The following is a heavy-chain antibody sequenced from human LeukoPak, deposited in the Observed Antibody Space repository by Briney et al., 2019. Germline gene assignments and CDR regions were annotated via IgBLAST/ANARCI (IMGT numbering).Heavy chain of an antibody. CDR1: GYTFTSYA. CDR2: INAGNGNT. J-gene: IGHJ4*02. D-gene: IGHD1-26*01. Sequence: ASVKVSCKASGYTFTSYAMHWVRQAPGQRLEWMGWINAGNGNTKYSQKFQGRVTITRDTSASTAYMELSSLSSEDTAVYYCARDSPIVGATLGYWGQGTLVTVSS. CDR3: ARDSPIVGATLGY. V-gene: IGHV1-3*01.